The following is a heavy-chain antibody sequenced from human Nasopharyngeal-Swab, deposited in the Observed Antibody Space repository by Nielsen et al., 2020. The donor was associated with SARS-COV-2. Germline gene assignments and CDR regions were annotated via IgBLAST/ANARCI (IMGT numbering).Heavy chain of an antibody. CDR3: ARRKRPYDGSGSYSYQYGMGV. CDR1: GYTFTSYG. Sequence: ASVQVSCKASGYTFTSYGISWVRPSPRQGLAWMGWISAYNGNTNYAQNLHGRVTMTTDRSTSTAYMELRSLRSDDTAVYYCARRKRPYDGSGSYSYQYGMGVWGQGTTVTVSS. CDR2: ISAYNGNT. V-gene: IGHV1-18*01. D-gene: IGHD3-10*01. J-gene: IGHJ6*02.